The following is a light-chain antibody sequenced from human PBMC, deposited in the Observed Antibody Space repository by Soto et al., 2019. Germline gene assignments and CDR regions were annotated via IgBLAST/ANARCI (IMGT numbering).Light chain of an antibody. V-gene: IGKV1-39*01. Sequence: DIQMTQSPSSLSASVGDRVTITCRASQSISSYLNWYQQKPGQAPKLLIYAASSLQSGFPSRFSGSGSGTDFTLTISSLQPEDFATYYCQQSYSTPFPFGPGTKVAIK. J-gene: IGKJ3*01. CDR3: QQSYSTPFP. CDR1: QSISSY. CDR2: AAS.